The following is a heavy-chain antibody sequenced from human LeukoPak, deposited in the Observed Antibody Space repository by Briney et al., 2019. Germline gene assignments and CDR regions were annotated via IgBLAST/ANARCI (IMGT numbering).Heavy chain of an antibody. J-gene: IGHJ2*01. D-gene: IGHD1-14*01. CDR2: ISGSGGST. Sequence: GGSLRLSCAASGITFSSYAMSWVRQAPGKGLEWVSAISGSGGSTYYADSVKGRFTISRDNSKNTLYLQMNSLRAEDTAVYYCAKDPSGGVRDGRYFDLWGRGTLVTVSS. CDR3: AKDPSGGVRDGRYFDL. V-gene: IGHV3-23*01. CDR1: GITFSSYA.